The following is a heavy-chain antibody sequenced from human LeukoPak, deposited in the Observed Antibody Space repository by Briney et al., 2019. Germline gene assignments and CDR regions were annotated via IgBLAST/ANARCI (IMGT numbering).Heavy chain of an antibody. CDR3: ARRVTMVRGNSYYYYMDV. V-gene: IGHV4-34*01. Sequence: SETLSLTCAVYGGSFSGYYWSWIRQPPGKGLEWIGEINHSGSTNYNPSLKSRVTISVDTSKNQFSLKLSSVTAADTAVYYCARRVTMVRGNSYYYYMDVWGKGTTVTVSS. D-gene: IGHD3-10*01. CDR2: INHSGST. J-gene: IGHJ6*03. CDR1: GGSFSGYY.